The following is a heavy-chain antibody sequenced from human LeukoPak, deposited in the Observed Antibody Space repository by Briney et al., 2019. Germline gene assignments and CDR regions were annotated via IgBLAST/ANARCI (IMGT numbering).Heavy chain of an antibody. CDR1: GGTLSSYA. Sequence: SVKVSCKASGGTLSSYAISWVRQAPRQGLEWMGGIIPIFGTANYAQKFQGRVTITTDESTSTAYMELSSLRSEDTAVYYCASGTGVGATIFAFDIWGQGTMVTVSS. V-gene: IGHV1-69*05. D-gene: IGHD1-26*01. J-gene: IGHJ3*02. CDR2: IIPIFGTA. CDR3: ASGTGVGATIFAFDI.